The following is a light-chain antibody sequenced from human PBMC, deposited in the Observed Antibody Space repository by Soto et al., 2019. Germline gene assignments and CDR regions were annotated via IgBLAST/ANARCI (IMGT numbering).Light chain of an antibody. CDR1: SSDVGGYNY. J-gene: IGLJ2*01. CDR2: DVS. CDR3: SSYTSSSTSLVV. V-gene: IGLV2-14*01. Sequence: QPVLTQPASVSGSPGQSITISCTGTSSDVGGYNYVSWYQQHPGKAPKLMIYDVSNRPSGVSNRFSGSKSGNTASLTISGLQAEDEADYYCSSYTSSSTSLVVFGGGTQLTVL.